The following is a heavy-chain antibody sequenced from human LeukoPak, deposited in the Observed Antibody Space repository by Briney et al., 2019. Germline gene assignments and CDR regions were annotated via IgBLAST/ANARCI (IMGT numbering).Heavy chain of an antibody. CDR1: GFTFSSYA. D-gene: IGHD1-26*01. CDR2: ISYDGSNK. Sequence: PGGSLRLSCAASGFTFSSYAMHWVRQAPCKGLEWVAVISYDGSNKYYADSVKGRFTISRDNAKNSLYLQMNSLRAEDTAVYYCVRPNSGRMDVWGKGTTVTVSS. CDR3: VRPNSGRMDV. J-gene: IGHJ6*04. V-gene: IGHV3-30-3*01.